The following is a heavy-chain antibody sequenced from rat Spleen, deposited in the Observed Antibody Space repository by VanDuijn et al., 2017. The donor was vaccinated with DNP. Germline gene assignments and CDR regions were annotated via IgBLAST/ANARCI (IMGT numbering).Heavy chain of an antibody. V-gene: IGHV2-43*01. J-gene: IGHJ2*01. CDR2: VWIGGTT. CDR1: GFSLTNHH. D-gene: IGHD1-1*01. CDR3: ARDGQWDYLDY. Sequence: QVQLRESGPGLVQPSQTLSLACTVSGFSLTNHHVHWVRQPSGKGLEWMGVVWIGGTTHISSIFKSRVSISRDTSKSQVFLEVNSLQTEDPATYYLARDGQWDYLDYWGQGVTVTVAS.